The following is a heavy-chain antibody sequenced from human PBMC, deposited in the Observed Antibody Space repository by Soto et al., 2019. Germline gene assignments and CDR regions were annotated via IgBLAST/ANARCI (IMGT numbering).Heavy chain of an antibody. Sequence: ASVKVSCKASGYTFTSYDINWVRQATGQGLEWMGWMNPNSGNTGYAQKSQGRVTMTRNTSISTAYMELSSLRSEDTAVYYCARANGDYGSAFDIWGQGTMVTVSS. CDR3: ARANGDYGSAFDI. J-gene: IGHJ3*02. V-gene: IGHV1-8*01. CDR1: GYTFTSYD. CDR2: MNPNSGNT. D-gene: IGHD4-17*01.